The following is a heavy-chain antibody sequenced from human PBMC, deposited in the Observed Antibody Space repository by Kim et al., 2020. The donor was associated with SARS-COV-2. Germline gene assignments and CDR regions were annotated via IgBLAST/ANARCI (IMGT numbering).Heavy chain of an antibody. V-gene: IGHV3-21*01. CDR1: GFTFSSYS. D-gene: IGHD6-19*01. Sequence: GGSLRLSCAASGFTFSSYSMNWVRQAPGKGLEWVSSISSSSSYIYYADSVKGRFTISRDNAKNSLYLQMNSPRAEDTAVYYCAAVASYYYYYYGMDVWGQGTTVTVSS. CDR3: AAVASYYYYYYGMDV. CDR2: ISSSSSYI. J-gene: IGHJ6*02.